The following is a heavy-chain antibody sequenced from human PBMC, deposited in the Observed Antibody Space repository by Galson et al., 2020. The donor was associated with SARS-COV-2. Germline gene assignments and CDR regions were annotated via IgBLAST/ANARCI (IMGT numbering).Heavy chain of an antibody. CDR2: IWFDDNK. Sequence: GGSLRLSCAASGFLFRNYAMHWVRQAPGKGLEWVAVIWFDDNKYYADSVKGRFTISRDNSRNTLYLEMNSLRVEVTAIYYCARELKEAATDYWGQGTLVTVSS. V-gene: IGHV3-33*01. D-gene: IGHD6-13*01. CDR3: ARELKEAATDY. J-gene: IGHJ4*02. CDR1: GFLFRNYA.